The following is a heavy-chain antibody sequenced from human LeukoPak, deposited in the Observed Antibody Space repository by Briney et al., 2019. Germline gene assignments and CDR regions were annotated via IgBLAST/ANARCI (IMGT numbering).Heavy chain of an antibody. V-gene: IGHV1-69*13. J-gene: IGHJ4*02. CDR3: ARTAGLDY. Sequence: ASVKVSCKASGYTFINYDINWVRQATGQGLEWMGGIIPIFGTANYAQKFQGRVTITADESTSTAYMELSSLRSEDTAVYYCARTAGLDYWGQGTLVTVSS. CDR2: IIPIFGTA. CDR1: GYTFINYD. D-gene: IGHD6-25*01.